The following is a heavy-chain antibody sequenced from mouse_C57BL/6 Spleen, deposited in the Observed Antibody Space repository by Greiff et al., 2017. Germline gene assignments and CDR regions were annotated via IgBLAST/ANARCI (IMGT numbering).Heavy chain of an antibody. CDR3: ARGPLWYFDV. Sequence: EVQVVESEGGLVQPGSSMKLSCTASGFTFSDYYMAWVRQVPEKGLEWVANINYDGSSTYYLDSLKSRFIISRDNAKNILYLQMSSLKSEDTATYYCARGPLWYFDVWGTGTTVTVSS. V-gene: IGHV5-16*01. CDR1: GFTFSDYY. J-gene: IGHJ1*03. CDR2: INYDGSST.